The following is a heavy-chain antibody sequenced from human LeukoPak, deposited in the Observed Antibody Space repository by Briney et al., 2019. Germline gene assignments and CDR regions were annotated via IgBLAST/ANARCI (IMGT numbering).Heavy chain of an antibody. CDR2: ISSSSYI. V-gene: IGHV3-21*01. Sequence: GGSLRLSCAASGVTFSSYSMNWVRQAPGKGLEWVSSISSSSYIYYADPVKGRFTISRDNAKNSLYLQMNSLRAEDTAVYYCARESSASFLFDYWGQGTLVTVSS. CDR1: GVTFSSYS. D-gene: IGHD3-16*02. J-gene: IGHJ4*02. CDR3: ARESSASFLFDY.